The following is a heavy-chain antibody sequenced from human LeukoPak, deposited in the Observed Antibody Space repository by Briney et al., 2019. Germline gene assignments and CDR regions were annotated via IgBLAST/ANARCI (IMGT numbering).Heavy chain of an antibody. CDR3: ARSSAPYYDIGNWFDP. CDR2: IYYSGST. CDR1: GGSISSYY. Sequence: SETLSLTCTVSGGSISSYYWSWIRQPPGKGLEWIEYIYYSGSTNYNPSLKSRVTISVDTSKNQFSLKLSSVTAADTAVYYCARSSAPYYDIGNWFDPWGQGTLVTVSS. D-gene: IGHD3-9*01. V-gene: IGHV4-59*01. J-gene: IGHJ5*02.